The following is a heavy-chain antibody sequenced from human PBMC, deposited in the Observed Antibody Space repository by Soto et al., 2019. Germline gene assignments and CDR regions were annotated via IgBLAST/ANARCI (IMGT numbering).Heavy chain of an antibody. CDR2: FDSEDGET. CDR1: GYTLSELS. V-gene: IGHV1-24*01. CDR3: ATLRAGGTPAGIAVGRWFDP. D-gene: IGHD6-19*01. Sequence: ASVKVSCKVSGYTLSELSMHWVRQAPGKGLEWMGGFDSEDGETIYLQKFQGRVTMTEDTSTDTAYMELSSLRSEDTAVYYCATLRAGGTPAGIAVGRWFDPWG. J-gene: IGHJ5*02.